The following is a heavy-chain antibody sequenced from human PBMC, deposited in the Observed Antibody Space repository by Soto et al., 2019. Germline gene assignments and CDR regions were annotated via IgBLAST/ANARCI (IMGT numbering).Heavy chain of an antibody. J-gene: IGHJ4*02. V-gene: IGHV1-2*04. CDR3: ARAHIALAGSRGLDFDY. CDR1: GYTFTSYY. Sequence: ASVKVSCKASGYTFTSYYMHWVRQAPGQGLEWMGWINPNSGGTNYAQKFQGWVTMTRDTSISTAYMELSRLRSDDTAVYYCARAHIALAGSRGLDFDYWGQGTLVTVSS. D-gene: IGHD6-19*01. CDR2: INPNSGGT.